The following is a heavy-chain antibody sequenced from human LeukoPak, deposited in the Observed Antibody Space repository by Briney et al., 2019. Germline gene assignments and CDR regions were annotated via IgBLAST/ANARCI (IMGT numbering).Heavy chain of an antibody. Sequence: PGGSLSLSCAASGFTVSSNYMSWVRQAPGKGVEWVSVIYSSGSTYYADSVKGRFTISRDNSKNTLYLQMNSLRAEDTAVYYCARVQYGAAGTSWFDPWGQGTLVTVSS. V-gene: IGHV3-66*02. CDR2: IYSSGST. D-gene: IGHD1-7*01. CDR1: GFTVSSNY. J-gene: IGHJ5*02. CDR3: ARVQYGAAGTSWFDP.